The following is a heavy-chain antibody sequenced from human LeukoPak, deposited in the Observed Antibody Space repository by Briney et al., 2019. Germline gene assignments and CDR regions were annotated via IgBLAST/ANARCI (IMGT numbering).Heavy chain of an antibody. CDR2: ISYDGSNK. V-gene: IGHV3-30-3*01. Sequence: GGSLRLSCAASGFTFSSYAMHWVRQAPGKGLEWVAVISYDGSNKYYADSVKGRFTISRDNSKNTLYLQMNSLRAEDTAVYYCARETACGSDCSGHFDYWGQGTLVTVSS. CDR1: GFTFSSYA. D-gene: IGHD2-21*02. CDR3: ARETACGSDCSGHFDY. J-gene: IGHJ4*02.